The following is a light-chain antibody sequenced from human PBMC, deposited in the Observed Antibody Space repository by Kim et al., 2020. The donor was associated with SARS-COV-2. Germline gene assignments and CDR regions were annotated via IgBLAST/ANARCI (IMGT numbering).Light chain of an antibody. CDR1: SSDIGNFNY. V-gene: IGLV2-14*03. Sequence: QSVLTQPASVSGSPGQSITISCTGTSSDIGNFNYVSWYLQHPGKAPKLMIYDVSKRPSGVSNRFSGSKSGNTASLTISGLQAEDEADYYCSSYSTISTCVFGGGTQLTVL. J-gene: IGLJ3*02. CDR3: SSYSTISTCV. CDR2: DVS.